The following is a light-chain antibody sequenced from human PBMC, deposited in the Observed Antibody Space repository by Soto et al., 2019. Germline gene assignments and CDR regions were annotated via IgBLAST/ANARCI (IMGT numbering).Light chain of an antibody. CDR1: SSNIGAGYD. J-gene: IGLJ2*01. CDR2: GNN. Sequence: QSVLTQPPSVSGAPGQRVTISCTGSSSNIGAGYDVHWYQQLPGKAPKLLIYGNNNRPSGVPDRFSGSKSGNTASLTISGLQAEDEADYFCSSYAGSNNYVLFGGGTKLTVL. CDR3: SSYAGSNNYVL. V-gene: IGLV1-40*01.